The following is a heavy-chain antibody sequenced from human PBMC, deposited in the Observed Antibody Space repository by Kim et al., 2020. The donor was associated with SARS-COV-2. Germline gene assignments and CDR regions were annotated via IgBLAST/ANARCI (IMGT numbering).Heavy chain of an antibody. CDR3: ARIKSGSYYGYFDY. CDR2: ISYDGSNK. J-gene: IGHJ4*02. D-gene: IGHD1-26*01. V-gene: IGHV3-30*04. Sequence: GGSLRLSCAASGFTFSSYAMHWVRQAPGKGLEWVAVISYDGSNKYYADSVKGRFTISRDNSKNTLYLQMNSLRAEDTAVYYCARIKSGSYYGYFDYWGQG. CDR1: GFTFSSYA.